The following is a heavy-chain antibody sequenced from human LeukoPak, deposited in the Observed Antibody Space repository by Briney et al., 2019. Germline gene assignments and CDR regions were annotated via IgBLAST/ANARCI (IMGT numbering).Heavy chain of an antibody. D-gene: IGHD6-19*01. CDR2: INPNSGGS. CDR1: GYTFTAYY. J-gene: IGHJ4*02. CDR3: ARSDSSGWLDY. Sequence: ASVKVSCKASGYTFTAYYMHWVRQAPGQGLEWMGWINPNSGGSDYAQKFQGRVTMTRDTSISTAYMELSSLRSDDTAVYYCARSDSSGWLDYWGQGTRVTVSS. V-gene: IGHV1-2*02.